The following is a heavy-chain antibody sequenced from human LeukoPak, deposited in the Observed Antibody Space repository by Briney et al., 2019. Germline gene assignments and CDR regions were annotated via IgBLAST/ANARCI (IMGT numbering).Heavy chain of an antibody. CDR3: ANDYFSGSSHRTPLSY. J-gene: IGHJ4*02. Sequence: GGFLRLSCAASGFTFSRFWMTWDRQAPGKGLEWVANIKEDGSEKYYVDSVKGRFSISRDNAKNSLYLQMNSLRAEDTAVYYCANDYFSGSSHRTPLSYWGQGTLVTVSS. CDR1: GFTFSRFW. CDR2: IKEDGSEK. D-gene: IGHD1-26*01. V-gene: IGHV3-7*03.